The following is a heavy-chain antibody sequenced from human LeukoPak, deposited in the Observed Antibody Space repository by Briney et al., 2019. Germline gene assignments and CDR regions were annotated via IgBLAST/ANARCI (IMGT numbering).Heavy chain of an antibody. D-gene: IGHD3-16*02. CDR1: GYSISSGYY. Sequence: SETLSLTCTVSGYSISSGYYWGWIRQPPGKGLEWIGSIYHSGSTYYNPSLKSRVTISVDTSENQFSLKLSSVTAADTAVYYCTRYRQSPSDAFDIWGQGTRVTVSS. V-gene: IGHV4-38-2*02. CDR2: IYHSGST. CDR3: TRYRQSPSDAFDI. J-gene: IGHJ3*02.